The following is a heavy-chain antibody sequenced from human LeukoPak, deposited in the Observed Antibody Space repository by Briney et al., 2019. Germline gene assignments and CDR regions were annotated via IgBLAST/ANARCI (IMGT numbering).Heavy chain of an antibody. Sequence: GGSLRLSCAASGFTFSDYYMSWIRQAPGKGLEWVSYISSSSSYIYYADSVKGRFTISRDNAKNSLYLQMNSLRAEDTAVYYCARVPMSWYFDLWGRGTLVTVSS. CDR2: ISSSSSYI. CDR1: GFTFSDYY. V-gene: IGHV3-11*06. CDR3: ARVPMSWYFDL. J-gene: IGHJ2*01.